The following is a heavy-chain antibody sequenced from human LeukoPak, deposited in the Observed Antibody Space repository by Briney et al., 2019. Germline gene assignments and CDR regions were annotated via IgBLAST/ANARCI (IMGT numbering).Heavy chain of an antibody. Sequence: TGGSLRLSCAASGFTFSSYGMHWIRQAPGKGLEWVSYMSNSGSTIYYADSVKGRFTISRDNTKNSLYLQMNSLRAEDTAVYYCASVLWFGGIFFDYWGQGTLVTVSS. V-gene: IGHV3-48*04. CDR2: MSNSGSTI. D-gene: IGHD3-10*01. CDR1: GFTFSSYG. CDR3: ASVLWFGGIFFDY. J-gene: IGHJ4*02.